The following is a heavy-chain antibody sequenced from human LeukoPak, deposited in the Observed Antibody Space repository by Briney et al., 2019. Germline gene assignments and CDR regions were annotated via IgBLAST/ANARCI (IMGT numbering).Heavy chain of an antibody. Sequence: GGSLRLSCAASGFTFDDYAMHWVRQAPGKGLEWVSGISWNSGSIGYADSVKGRFTISRDNAKNSLYLQMNSLRAEDTAVYYCAKGPSSSSPYYFDYWGQGTLVTVSS. V-gene: IGHV3-9*01. CDR2: ISWNSGSI. CDR3: AKGPSSSSPYYFDY. J-gene: IGHJ4*02. CDR1: GFTFDDYA. D-gene: IGHD6-13*01.